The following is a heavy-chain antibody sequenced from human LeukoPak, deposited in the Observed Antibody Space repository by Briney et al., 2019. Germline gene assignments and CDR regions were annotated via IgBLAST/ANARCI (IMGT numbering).Heavy chain of an antibody. CDR1: GGSISSYY. Sequence: SSETLSLTCTVSGGSISSYYWSWIRQPAGKGLEWIGRIYTSGSTNYNPSLKSRVTMSVDTSKNQFSLKLSSVTAADTAVYYCARDAIAARHGEIYYYYYYMDVWGKGTTVTVSS. V-gene: IGHV4-4*07. CDR2: IYTSGST. J-gene: IGHJ6*03. D-gene: IGHD6-6*01. CDR3: ARDAIAARHGEIYYYYYYMDV.